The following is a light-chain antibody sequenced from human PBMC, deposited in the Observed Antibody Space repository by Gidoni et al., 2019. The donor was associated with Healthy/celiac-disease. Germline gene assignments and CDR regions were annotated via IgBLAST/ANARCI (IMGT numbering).Light chain of an antibody. CDR1: QSVLYSSNNKNY. Sequence: DILMTQAPDSLAVSLGERATINCKSSQSVLYSSNNKNYLAWYQQKPGQPPKLLIYWASTRESGVPDRFSGSGSGTDFTLTISSLQAEDVAVHYCQQYYSTPLTFGQGTKVEIK. CDR3: QQYYSTPLT. J-gene: IGKJ1*01. V-gene: IGKV4-1*01. CDR2: WAS.